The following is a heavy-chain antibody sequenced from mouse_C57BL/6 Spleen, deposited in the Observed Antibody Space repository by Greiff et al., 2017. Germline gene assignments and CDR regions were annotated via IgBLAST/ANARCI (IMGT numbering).Heavy chain of an antibody. D-gene: IGHD1-1*01. J-gene: IGHJ4*01. Sequence: VQLQQPGAELVRPGSSVKLSCKASGYTFTSYWMDWVKQRPGQGLEWIGNIYPSDSETHYNQKFKDKATLTVDKSSSTAYMQLSSLTSEDSAVYYCATNYYGSSYRAMDYWGQGTSVTVSS. CDR2: IYPSDSET. V-gene: IGHV1-61*01. CDR1: GYTFTSYW. CDR3: ATNYYGSSYRAMDY.